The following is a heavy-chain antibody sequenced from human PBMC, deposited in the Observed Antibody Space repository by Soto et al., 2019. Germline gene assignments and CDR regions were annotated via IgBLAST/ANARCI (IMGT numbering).Heavy chain of an antibody. CDR3: ARGYYYGPGSYYKRCFDT. D-gene: IGHD3-10*01. V-gene: IGHV4-34*01. CDR1: GWSFSGHY. CDR2: INHSGST. J-gene: IGHJ5*02. Sequence: SETLSLTCAVYGWSFSGHYCSWIRQPPGKGLEWIGEINHSGSTNYNPSLKSRVTISVDTSKNQFSLKLSSVTAADTAVYYCARGYYYGPGSYYKRCFDTRGQGTLVT.